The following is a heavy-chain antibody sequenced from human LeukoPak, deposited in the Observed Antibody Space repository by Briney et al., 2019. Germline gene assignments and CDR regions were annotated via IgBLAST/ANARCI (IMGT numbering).Heavy chain of an antibody. CDR3: ARRSAAAHRRVPKNYFDY. CDR1: GYSISSGYY. CDR2: IYHSGST. J-gene: IGHJ4*02. D-gene: IGHD6-13*01. V-gene: IGHV4-38-2*02. Sequence: SETLSLTCTVSGYSISSGYYWGWIRQPPGKGLEWIGSIYHSGSTYYNPSLKSRVTISVDTSKNQFSLKLSSVTAADTAVYYCARRSAAAHRRVPKNYFDYWGQGTLVTVSS.